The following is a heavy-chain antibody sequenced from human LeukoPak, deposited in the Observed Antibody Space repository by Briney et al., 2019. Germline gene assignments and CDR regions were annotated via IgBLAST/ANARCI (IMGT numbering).Heavy chain of an antibody. Sequence: PSETLSLTCTVSGGSISSYYWSWIRQPPGKGREWIGYIYYSGSTNYNPSLKSRVTISVDTSKNQFSLKLSSVTAADTAVYYCARGYYYGSGSYPWFDPWGQGTLVTVSS. CDR2: IYYSGST. CDR3: ARGYYYGSGSYPWFDP. V-gene: IGHV4-59*08. J-gene: IGHJ5*02. D-gene: IGHD3-10*01. CDR1: GGSISSYY.